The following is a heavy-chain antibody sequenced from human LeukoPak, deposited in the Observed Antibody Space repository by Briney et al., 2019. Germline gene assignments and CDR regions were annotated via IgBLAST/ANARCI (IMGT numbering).Heavy chain of an antibody. Sequence: GASVKVSCKAPGYTFTGYYMHWVRQAPGQGLEWMGWIIPNSGGTNYAQKFQGRVTMTRDTSISTAYMELSRLRSDDAAVYYCARGLRGLTPGGNDYWGQGTLVTVSS. D-gene: IGHD4-23*01. V-gene: IGHV1-2*02. CDR3: ARGLRGLTPGGNDY. J-gene: IGHJ4*02. CDR1: GYTFTGYY. CDR2: IIPNSGGT.